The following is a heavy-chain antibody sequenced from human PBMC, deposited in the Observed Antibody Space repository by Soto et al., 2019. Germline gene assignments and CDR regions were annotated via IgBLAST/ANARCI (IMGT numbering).Heavy chain of an antibody. J-gene: IGHJ4*02. D-gene: IGHD5-12*01. CDR1: GFTFSSYS. Sequence: EVQLVESGGGLVQPGGSLRLSCAASGFTFSSYSMNWVRQAPGKGLEWVSYISSSSSAIYYSDSVKGRFTISRDNAKNSLYLQMNSLRDEDTAVYYCATERAYRVYDSPFDSWGQGTLVTVSS. V-gene: IGHV3-48*02. CDR2: ISSSSSAI. CDR3: ATERAYRVYDSPFDS.